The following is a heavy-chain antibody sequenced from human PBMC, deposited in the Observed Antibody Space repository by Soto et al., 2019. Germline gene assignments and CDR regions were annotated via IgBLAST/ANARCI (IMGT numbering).Heavy chain of an antibody. Sequence: PSETLSLTCTFSVVSISSYYWSWIRHPPGKGLEWIGYIYYSGNTNYNPSLRSRVTISVDTSKNQFSLKLSSVTAADTAVYYCAGGEVPAVRDYYYSGMDVWGRGTTVTVSS. D-gene: IGHD2-2*01. CDR3: AGGEVPAVRDYYYSGMDV. CDR2: IYYSGNT. J-gene: IGHJ6*02. V-gene: IGHV4-59*01. CDR1: VVSISSYY.